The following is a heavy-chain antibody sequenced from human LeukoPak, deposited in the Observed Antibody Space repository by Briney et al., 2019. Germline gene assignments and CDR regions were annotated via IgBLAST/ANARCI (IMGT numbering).Heavy chain of an antibody. V-gene: IGHV1-18*04. CDR1: GYTFTGYY. Sequence: AXXKVSCKASGYTFTGYYMHWGRQAPGQGLERMGWISAYNGNTNYAQKLQGRVTMTTDTSTSTAYMELRSLRSDDTAVYYCARSGGYCSSTSCYLFDYWGQGTLVTVSS. CDR3: ARSGGYCSSTSCYLFDY. J-gene: IGHJ4*02. CDR2: ISAYNGNT. D-gene: IGHD2-2*01.